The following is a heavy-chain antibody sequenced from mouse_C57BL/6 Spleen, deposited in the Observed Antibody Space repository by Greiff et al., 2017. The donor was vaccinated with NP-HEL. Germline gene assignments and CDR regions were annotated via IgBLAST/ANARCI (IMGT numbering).Heavy chain of an antibody. V-gene: IGHV1-55*01. CDR1: GYTFTSYW. Sequence: QVQLKQPGAELVKPGASVKMSCKASGYTFTSYWITWVKQRPGQGLEWIGDIYPGSGSTNYNEKFKGKATLTVDTSSSTAYMQLSSLTSEDSAVYYCARVNYYGSRPFDHWGKGTPLTVSS. CDR2: IYPGSGST. D-gene: IGHD1-1*01. J-gene: IGHJ2*01. CDR3: ARVNYYGSRPFDH.